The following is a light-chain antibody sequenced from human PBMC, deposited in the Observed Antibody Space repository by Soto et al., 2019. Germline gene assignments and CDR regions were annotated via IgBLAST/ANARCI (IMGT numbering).Light chain of an antibody. CDR1: QSVSSN. V-gene: IGKV3-15*01. J-gene: IGKJ1*01. CDR2: GAS. Sequence: EIVMTQSPATLSVSPGERATLSCRASQSVSSNLAWYQQKPGQAPRLLIYGASTRATGIPARFSGCGSGTEFTLTISSLQSEDFAVYYCQQYNNWPLWTFGQGTKVDIK. CDR3: QQYNNWPLWT.